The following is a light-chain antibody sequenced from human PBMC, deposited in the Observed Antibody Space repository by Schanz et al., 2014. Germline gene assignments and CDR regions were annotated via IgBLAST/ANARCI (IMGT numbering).Light chain of an antibody. V-gene: IGKV1-5*01. CDR2: HAS. J-gene: IGKJ1*01. CDR1: QNINTW. Sequence: DSQMTQSPSSLSASVGDRVTITCQASQNINTWLAWYQQKPGKAPKLLIFHASNLGSGVPSRFSGSGSGTEFTLTISGLQPDDFSTYFCLQYSSYWTFGQGTKVEIK. CDR3: LQYSSYWT.